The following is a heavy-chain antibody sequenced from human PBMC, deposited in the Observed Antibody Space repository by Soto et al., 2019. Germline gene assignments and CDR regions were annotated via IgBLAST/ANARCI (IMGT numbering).Heavy chain of an antibody. CDR2: ISGSGGTT. J-gene: IGHJ4*02. Sequence: EVQLLESGGGLVQPGGSLRLSCAASGFTSSSYAMSWVRQTPGKGLEWVSTISGSGGTTYYADSVKGRFTISRDISKHTLYLQMNSLRDEDTAVYSCAKVTDGYWGQGTLVTVSS. CDR3: AKVTDGY. V-gene: IGHV3-23*01. CDR1: GFTSSSYA.